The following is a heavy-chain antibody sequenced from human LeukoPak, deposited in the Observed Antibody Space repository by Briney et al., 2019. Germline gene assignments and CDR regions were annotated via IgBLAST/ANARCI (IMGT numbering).Heavy chain of an antibody. D-gene: IGHD2-2*01. CDR3: AREGGYCSSTSCPFDY. J-gene: IGHJ4*02. Sequence: GGSLRLSCAASGFTFSSYSMNWVRQAPGKGLEWVSSISSSSSYIYYADSVKGRLTISRDNAKNSLYLQMNSLRAEDTAAYYCAREGGYCSSTSCPFDYWGQGTLVTVSS. CDR2: ISSSSSYI. V-gene: IGHV3-21*01. CDR1: GFTFSSYS.